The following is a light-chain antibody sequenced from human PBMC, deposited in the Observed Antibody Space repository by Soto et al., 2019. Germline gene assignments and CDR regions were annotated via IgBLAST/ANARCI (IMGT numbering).Light chain of an antibody. J-gene: IGLJ2*01. CDR1: SSNIGAGYD. CDR2: GNT. Sequence: QSVLTQPPSVSGAPGQRVTISCTGSSSNIGAGYDVHWYQQLPGRAPKLLIYGNTNRPSGVPDRFSGSKSGTSASLAITGLQAEYEADYYCLSFDSSLSVVFGGETKLTVL. V-gene: IGLV1-40*01. CDR3: LSFDSSLSVV.